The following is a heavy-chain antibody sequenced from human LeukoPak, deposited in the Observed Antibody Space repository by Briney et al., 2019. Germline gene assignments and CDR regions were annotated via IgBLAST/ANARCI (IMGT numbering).Heavy chain of an antibody. CDR3: ARRHQQSGYYDYSDY. V-gene: IGHV1-69*13. CDR1: GGTFSRYA. CDR2: IIPIFGTA. J-gene: IGHJ4*02. D-gene: IGHD3-3*01. Sequence: SVKVSCKASGGTFSRYAISLVRQAPGQGLEWMGGIIPIFGTANYAQKFQGRVTITADESTSTAYMELSSLRSEDTAVYYCARRHQQSGYYDYSDYWGQGTLVTVSS.